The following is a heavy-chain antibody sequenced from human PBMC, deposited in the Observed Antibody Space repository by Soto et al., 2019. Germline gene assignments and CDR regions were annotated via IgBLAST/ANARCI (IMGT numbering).Heavy chain of an antibody. CDR1: GGSFSGYY. Sequence: SETLSLTCAVYGGSFSGYYWSWIRQPPGKGLEWIGETNHSGSTNYNPSLKSRVTISVDTSKNQFSLKLSSVTDADTAVYYCARVRGYSYGYIDYWGQGTLVTVSS. J-gene: IGHJ4*02. D-gene: IGHD5-18*01. CDR2: TNHSGST. CDR3: ARVRGYSYGYIDY. V-gene: IGHV4-34*01.